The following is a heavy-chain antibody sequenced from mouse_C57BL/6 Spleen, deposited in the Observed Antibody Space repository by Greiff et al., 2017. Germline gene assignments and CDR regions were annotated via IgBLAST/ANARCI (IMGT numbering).Heavy chain of an antibody. CDR3: ARDWTPRAMDY. V-gene: IGHV5-4*01. Sequence: EVKVVESGGGLVKPGGSLKLSCAASGFTFSSYAMSWVRQTPEKRLEWVATISDGGSYTYYPDNVKGRFTISRDNAKNNLYLQMSHLKSEDTAMHYCARDWTPRAMDYWGQGTSVTVSS. J-gene: IGHJ4*01. CDR2: ISDGGSYT. CDR1: GFTFSSYA.